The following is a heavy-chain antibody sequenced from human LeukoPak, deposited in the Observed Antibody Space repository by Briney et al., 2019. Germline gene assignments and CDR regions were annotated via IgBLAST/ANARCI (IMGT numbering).Heavy chain of an antibody. CDR1: GFTFSSYA. J-gene: IGHJ5*02. CDR3: AVTGTLHWFDP. D-gene: IGHD1-1*01. Sequence: GGSLRLSCAASGFTFSSYAMHWVRQAPGKGLEWVSAISGSGGSTYYADSVKGRFTISRDNSKNTLYLQMNSLRAEDTAVYYCAVTGTLHWFDPWGQGTLVTVSS. V-gene: IGHV3-23*01. CDR2: ISGSGGST.